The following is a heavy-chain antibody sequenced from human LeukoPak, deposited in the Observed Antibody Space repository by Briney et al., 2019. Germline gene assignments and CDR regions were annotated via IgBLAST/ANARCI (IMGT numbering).Heavy chain of an antibody. CDR2: INHGGST. D-gene: IGHD5-24*01. CDR1: GGSFSGYY. J-gene: IGHJ4*02. Sequence: SETLSLTCAVYGGSFSGYYWSWIRQPPGKGLEWIGEINHGGSTNYNPSLKSRVTISVDTSKNQFSLKLSSVTAADTAVYYCARKKRDGYKYWGQGTLVTVSS. CDR3: ARKKRDGYKY. V-gene: IGHV4-34*01.